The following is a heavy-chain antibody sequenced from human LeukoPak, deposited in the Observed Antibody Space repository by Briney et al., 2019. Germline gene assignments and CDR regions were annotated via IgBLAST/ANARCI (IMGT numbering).Heavy chain of an antibody. J-gene: IGHJ4*02. CDR2: IQYDGSNK. CDR1: AFTFNKYG. CDR3: AKSTGSTPTHTLDY. D-gene: IGHD3-10*01. Sequence: GGSLRLSCAPSAFTFNKYGMHWVRQAPGKGLEWLTFIQYDGSNKYDADSVKGRFTISRDNSKNRLYLQMNSLRVEDTAMYYCAKSTGSTPTHTLDYWGQGTRVTVSS. V-gene: IGHV3-30*02.